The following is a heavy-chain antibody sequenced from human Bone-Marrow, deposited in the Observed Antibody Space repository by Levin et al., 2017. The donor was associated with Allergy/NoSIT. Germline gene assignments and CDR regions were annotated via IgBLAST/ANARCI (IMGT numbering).Heavy chain of an antibody. CDR2: IKQDGSEK. D-gene: IGHD3-3*01. J-gene: IGHJ6*03. CDR3: ARLSFEYAGAVRARCNFWSGYYYYYDYYMDV. Sequence: GGSLRLSCAASGFTFSSYWMSWVRQAPGKGLEWVANIKQDGSEKYYVDSVKGRFTISRDNAKNSLYLQMNSLRAEDTAVYYCARLSFEYAGAVRARCNFWSGYYYYYDYYMDVWGKGTTVTVSS. V-gene: IGHV3-7*03. CDR1: GFTFSSYW.